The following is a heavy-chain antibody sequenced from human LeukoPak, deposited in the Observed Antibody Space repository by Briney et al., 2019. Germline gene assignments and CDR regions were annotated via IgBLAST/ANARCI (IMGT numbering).Heavy chain of an antibody. CDR2: ISSSGSTI. D-gene: IGHD2-15*01. J-gene: IGHJ4*02. CDR3: ARESCSGGSCLRTFDY. CDR1: GFTFSDYY. V-gene: IGHV3-11*01. Sequence: GGSLRLSCAASGFTFSDYYMSWIRQAPGKGLEWVSYISSSGSTIYYADSVKGRFTISRDNAKNSLYLQMNSLRAEDTAVYCCARESCSGGSCLRTFDYWGQGTLVTVSS.